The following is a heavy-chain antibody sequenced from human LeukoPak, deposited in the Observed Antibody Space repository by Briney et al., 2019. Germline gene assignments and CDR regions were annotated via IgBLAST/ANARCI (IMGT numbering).Heavy chain of an antibody. D-gene: IGHD2-15*01. V-gene: IGHV4-61*02. CDR2: IYTSGST. J-gene: IGHJ3*02. CDR3: ASVFEAAPDAFDI. CDR1: GGSISSGSYY. Sequence: ESGPTLVKPSETLSLTRTVSGGSISSGSYYWSWIRQPAGKGLEWIGRIYTSGSTNYNPSLKSRVTISVDTSKNQFSLKLSSVTAADTAVYYCASVFEAAPDAFDIWGQGTMVTVSS.